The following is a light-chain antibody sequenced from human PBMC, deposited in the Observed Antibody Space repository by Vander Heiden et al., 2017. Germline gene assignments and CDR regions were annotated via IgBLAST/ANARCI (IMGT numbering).Light chain of an antibody. CDR3: CSYAGTSTYV. CDR1: SSDVGSYNL. Sequence: QSALTQPASVSGSPGQSITIYCTGTSSDVGSYNLVSWYQQHPGKAPKLMIYEVTKRPSGVSNRFSGSKSGNTASLTISGLQAEDEADYHCCSYAGTSTYVFGTGTKVAVL. V-gene: IGLV2-23*02. CDR2: EVT. J-gene: IGLJ1*01.